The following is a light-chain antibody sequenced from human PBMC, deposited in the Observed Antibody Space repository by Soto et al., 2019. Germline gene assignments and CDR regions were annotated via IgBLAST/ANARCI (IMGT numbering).Light chain of an antibody. Sequence: EIVMTQSPATLPVSPGERATLSCRASQSVSSNLAWYQQKPGQAPRLLISDASTRATSIPARFNGSGSGTEFTLAISSLQSEDFAIYYCHQYNTWPLTFGGGTKVDIK. J-gene: IGKJ4*01. CDR3: HQYNTWPLT. CDR2: DAS. V-gene: IGKV3-15*01. CDR1: QSVSSN.